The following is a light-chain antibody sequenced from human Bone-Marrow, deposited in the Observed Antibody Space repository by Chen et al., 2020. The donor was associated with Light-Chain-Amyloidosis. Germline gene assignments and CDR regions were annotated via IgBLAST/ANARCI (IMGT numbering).Light chain of an antibody. V-gene: IGLV2-14*03. CDR2: DVS. Sequence: QSALTQPASVSGSPGQSITISCTGTSSDVGGYNYVSWYQQHPGKAPKLMLYDVSNRPSGVSNRFSGSKSGNTASLTISGLQAEDEADYYCSSYTSSSNVVFGGGTKLTVL. CDR1: SSDVGGYNY. J-gene: IGLJ2*01. CDR3: SSYTSSSNVV.